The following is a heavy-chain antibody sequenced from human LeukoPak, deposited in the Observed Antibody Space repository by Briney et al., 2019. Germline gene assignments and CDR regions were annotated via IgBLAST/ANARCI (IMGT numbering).Heavy chain of an antibody. V-gene: IGHV3-23*01. Sequence: PGGSLRLSCAASAFTFSKYAMTWVRQAPGKGLEWVSAISASGGSTYYADSVKGRFIISRDISKSTLYLQMNSLRAEDTAVYYCAKTLSFSSGWVYWGQGTLVTVSS. CDR3: AKTLSFSSGWVY. D-gene: IGHD6-19*01. CDR2: ISASGGST. J-gene: IGHJ4*02. CDR1: AFTFSKYA.